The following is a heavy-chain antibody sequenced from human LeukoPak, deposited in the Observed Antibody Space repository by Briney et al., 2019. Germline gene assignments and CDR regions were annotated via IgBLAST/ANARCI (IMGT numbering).Heavy chain of an antibody. CDR2: IYYCGST. V-gene: IGHV4-30-4*08. CDR1: GGSISSGDYY. J-gene: IGHJ4*02. Sequence: SQTLSLTCTVSGGSISSGDYYWSWIRQPPGKGLEWIGYIYYCGSTYYNPSLKSRVTISVDTSKNQFSLKLSSVTAADTAVYYCARGPDSSGYPLDYWGQGTLVTVSS. CDR3: ARGPDSSGYPLDY. D-gene: IGHD3-22*01.